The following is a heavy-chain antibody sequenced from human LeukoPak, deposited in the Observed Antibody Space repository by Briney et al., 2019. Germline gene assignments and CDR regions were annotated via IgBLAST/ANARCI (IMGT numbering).Heavy chain of an antibody. J-gene: IGHJ6*03. CDR3: ARDGIVSSWHYYYYMDV. CDR1: GFTFSSYA. D-gene: IGHD6-13*01. CDR2: ISYDGSNK. Sequence: PGGSLRLSCAASGFTFSSYAMHWVRQAPGKGLEWVAVISYDGSNKYYADSVKGRFTISGDNSKNTLYLQMNSLRAEDTAVYYCARDGIVSSWHYYYYMDVWGKGTTVTVSS. V-gene: IGHV3-30*04.